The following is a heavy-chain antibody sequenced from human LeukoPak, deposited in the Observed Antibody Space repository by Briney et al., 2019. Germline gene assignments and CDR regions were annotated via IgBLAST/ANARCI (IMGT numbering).Heavy chain of an antibody. CDR3: ARSRLSSYAFDI. CDR2: ISSSSSYI. J-gene: IGHJ3*02. CDR1: GFTFSSYS. Sequence: PGGSLRLSCAASGFTFSSYSMNWVRQAPGKGLEWVSSISSSSSYIYYADSVKGRFTISRDNAKNSLYLQMNSLRAEDTAVYYCARSRLSSYAFDIWGQGTMVTVSS. D-gene: IGHD6-19*01. V-gene: IGHV3-21*01.